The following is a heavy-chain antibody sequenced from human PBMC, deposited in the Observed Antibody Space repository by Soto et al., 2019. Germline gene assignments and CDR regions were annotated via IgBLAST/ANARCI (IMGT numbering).Heavy chain of an antibody. CDR1: GGSISSSSYY. Sequence: QLQLQESGPGLVKPSETLSLTCTVSGGSISSSSYYWGWIRQPPGKGLEWIGSIYYSGSTYYNPSLKSRVPISVDTSKNQFSLKLSSVTAADTAVYYCARIVGTTQVDYWGQGTLVTVSS. CDR3: ARIVGTTQVDY. CDR2: IYYSGST. J-gene: IGHJ4*02. V-gene: IGHV4-39*01. D-gene: IGHD1-26*01.